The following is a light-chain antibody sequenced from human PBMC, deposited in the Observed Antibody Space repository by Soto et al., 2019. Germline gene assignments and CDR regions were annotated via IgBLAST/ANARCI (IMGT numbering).Light chain of an antibody. V-gene: IGKV3-11*01. CDR1: QSVSSD. J-gene: IGKJ4*01. CDR2: DAS. CDR3: HRRSIWTQT. Sequence: SRGKSTTHTCRASQSVSSDLAWYQQKPGQAPRLLIYDASNRATGIPARFSGSGSGTDFTFTISTLEAVDLAFYYCHRRSIWTQTVGGETEVDIK.